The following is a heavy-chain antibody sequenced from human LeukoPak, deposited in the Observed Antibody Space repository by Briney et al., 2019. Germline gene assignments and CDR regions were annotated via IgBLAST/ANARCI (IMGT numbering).Heavy chain of an antibody. CDR3: ASGRLPYGGKKAFDI. Sequence: KTSETLSLTCAVYGGSFSGYYWSWIRQPPGKGLEWIGEINHSGSTNYNPSLKSRVTISVDTSKNQFSLKLSSVTAADTAVYYCASGRLPYGGKKAFDIWGQGTMVTVSS. CDR2: INHSGST. D-gene: IGHD4-23*01. CDR1: GGSFSGYY. J-gene: IGHJ3*02. V-gene: IGHV4-34*01.